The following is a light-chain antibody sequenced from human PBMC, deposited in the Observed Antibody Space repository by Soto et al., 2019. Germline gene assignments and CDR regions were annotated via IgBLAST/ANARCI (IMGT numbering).Light chain of an antibody. CDR3: TSFTTADTHV. J-gene: IGLJ1*01. V-gene: IGLV2-14*03. CDR2: DVS. Sequence: QSALTQPASVSGSPGQSITVSCTGTSSDIGSYDYVSWYQQHPGKVPKLIIYDVSNRPSGVSNRFSGSKSGNTASLTISGLQAEDEADYCCTSFTTADTHVFGSGTKLTVL. CDR1: SSDIGSYDY.